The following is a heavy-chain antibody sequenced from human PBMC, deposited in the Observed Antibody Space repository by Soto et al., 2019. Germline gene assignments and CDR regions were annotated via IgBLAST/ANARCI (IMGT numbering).Heavy chain of an antibody. J-gene: IGHJ3*02. D-gene: IGHD3-22*01. V-gene: IGHV4-39*07. CDR1: GGSISSDGYY. Sequence: SETLSLTCTVSGGSISSDGYYWSWVRQPPGKGLEWIGEISHGGNTNYNPSLQSRVTISVDTSKNQFSLKLSSVTAADTAVYYCASTYYYDSSGYYIDAFDIWGQGTMVTVSS. CDR3: ASTYYYDSSGYYIDAFDI. CDR2: ISHGGNT.